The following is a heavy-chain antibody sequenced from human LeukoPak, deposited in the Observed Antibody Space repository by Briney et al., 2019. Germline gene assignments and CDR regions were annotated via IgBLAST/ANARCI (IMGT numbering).Heavy chain of an antibody. CDR2: ISGSGGST. CDR3: ARGTYYDFWSGYLRGSDAFDI. Sequence: GGSLRLSCAASGFTFSSYVMSWVRQAPGKGLEWVSAISGSGGSTYYADSVKGRFTISRDNSKNTLYLQMNSLRAEDTAVYYCARGTYYDFWSGYLRGSDAFDIWGQGTMVTVSS. CDR1: GFTFSSYV. D-gene: IGHD3-3*01. J-gene: IGHJ3*02. V-gene: IGHV3-23*01.